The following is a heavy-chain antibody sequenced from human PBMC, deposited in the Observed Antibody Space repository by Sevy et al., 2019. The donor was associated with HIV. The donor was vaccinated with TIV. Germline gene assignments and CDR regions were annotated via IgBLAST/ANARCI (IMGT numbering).Heavy chain of an antibody. CDR1: GYTLTELS. J-gene: IGHJ4*02. CDR2: FDPEDGET. V-gene: IGHV1-24*01. Sequence: ASVKVSCKVSGYTLTELSMHWVRQAPGKGLEWMGGFDPEDGETIYAQKFQGRVTMTEDTSTDTAYMELSSLRSEDTALYYCATYRRYDFWSGPGGITSTRSRSYYFDYWGQGTLVTVSS. D-gene: IGHD3-3*01. CDR3: ATYRRYDFWSGPGGITSTRSRSYYFDY.